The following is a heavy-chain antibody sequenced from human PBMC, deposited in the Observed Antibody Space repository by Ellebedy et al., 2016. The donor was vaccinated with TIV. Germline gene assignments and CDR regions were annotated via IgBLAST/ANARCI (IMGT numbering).Heavy chain of an antibody. Sequence: MPSETLSLTCAVYGGSFSGYYWSWIRQPPGKGLEWIGEINHSGSTNYNPSLKSRVTISVDTSKNQFSLKLSSVTAADTAVYYCASLPYGSGPIDYWGQGTLVTVSS. D-gene: IGHD3-10*01. V-gene: IGHV4-34*01. J-gene: IGHJ4*02. CDR2: INHSGST. CDR3: ASLPYGSGPIDY. CDR1: GGSFSGYY.